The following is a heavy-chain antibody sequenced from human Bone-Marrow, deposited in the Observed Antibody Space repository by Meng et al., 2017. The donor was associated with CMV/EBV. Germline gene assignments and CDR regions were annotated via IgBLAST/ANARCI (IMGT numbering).Heavy chain of an antibody. CDR3: ARFSSSSRRYFDY. J-gene: IGHJ4*02. CDR2: LSSSGSTM. D-gene: IGHD6-6*01. CDR1: GFTFSIYS. Sequence: GESLKISCAASGFTFSIYSMNWVRQAPGKGLEWLSYLSSSGSTMYYADSVKGRFTISRDNAMNSLSLQMNSLRAEDTAIYYCARFSSSSRRYFDYWGQGTLVTVSS. V-gene: IGHV3-48*04.